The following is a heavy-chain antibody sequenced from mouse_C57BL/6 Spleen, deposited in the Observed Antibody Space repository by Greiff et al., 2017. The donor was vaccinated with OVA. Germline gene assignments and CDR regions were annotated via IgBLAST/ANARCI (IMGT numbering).Heavy chain of an antibody. CDR3: ARPTHGNYGAMDY. CDR2: IWSDGST. CDR1: GFSLTSYG. J-gene: IGHJ4*01. D-gene: IGHD2-1*01. V-gene: IGHV2-6*03. Sequence: VHLVESGPGLVAPSQSLSITCTVSGFSLTSYGVHWVRQPPGKGLEWLVVIWSDGSTTYNSALKSRLSISKDNSKSQVFLKMNSLQTDDTAMYYCARPTHGNYGAMDYWGQGTSVTVSS.